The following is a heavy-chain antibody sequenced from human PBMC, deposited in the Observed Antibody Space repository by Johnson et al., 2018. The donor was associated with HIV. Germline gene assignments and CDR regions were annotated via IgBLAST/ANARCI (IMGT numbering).Heavy chain of an antibody. J-gene: IGHJ3*02. V-gene: IGHV3-33*06. CDR2: IWYDGSNK. Sequence: VQLVESGGGVVQPGRSLRLSCAASGFTFSSYGMHWVRQAPGKGLEWVAVIWYDGSNKYYADSVKGRFTISRDNSKNTLYLQMNSLRAEDTAVYYCAKAIGDAFDIWGQGTMVTVSS. CDR1: GFTFSSYG. D-gene: IGHD2/OR15-2a*01. CDR3: AKAIGDAFDI.